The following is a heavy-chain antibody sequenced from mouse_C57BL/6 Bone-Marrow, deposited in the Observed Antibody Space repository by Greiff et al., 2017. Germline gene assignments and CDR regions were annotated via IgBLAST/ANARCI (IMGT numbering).Heavy chain of an antibody. CDR1: GYTFTSYG. CDR3: ARERVIYYDYDGFYDMDY. Sequence: VQLQQSGAELARPGASVKLSCKASGYTFTSYGISWVKQRTGQGLEWIGEIYPRSGNTYYNEKFKGKATLTADKSSSTAYMELRSLTSEDSAVYFCARERVIYYDYDGFYDMDYWGQGT. V-gene: IGHV1-81*01. J-gene: IGHJ4*01. CDR2: IYPRSGNT. D-gene: IGHD2-4*01.